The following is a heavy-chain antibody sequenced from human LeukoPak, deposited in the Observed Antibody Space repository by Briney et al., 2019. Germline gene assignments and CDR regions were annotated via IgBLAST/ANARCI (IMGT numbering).Heavy chain of an antibody. V-gene: IGHV3-53*01. CDR2: LYSGGST. CDR3: ASESLTGYYTPY. D-gene: IGHD3-9*01. CDR1: GFTVSSNY. Sequence: GGSLRLSCAASGFTVSSNYMSWVRQAPGKGLEWVSILYSGGSTYYADSVKGRFTISRDNSKNTQYLQMNSLRAEDTAVYYCASESLTGYYTPYWGQGALVTVSS. J-gene: IGHJ4*02.